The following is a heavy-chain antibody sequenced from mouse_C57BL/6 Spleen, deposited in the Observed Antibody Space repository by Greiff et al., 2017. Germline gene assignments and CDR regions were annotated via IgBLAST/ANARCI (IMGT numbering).Heavy chain of an antibody. V-gene: IGHV2-9-1*01. CDR1: GFSLTSYA. CDR2: IWTGGGT. CDR3: ARNLARDWYFDV. J-gene: IGHJ1*03. Sequence: VQLQESGPGLVAPSQSLSITCTVSGFSLTSYAISWVRQPPGKGLEWLGAIWTGGGTNYNSALKSRLSISKDNSKSQVFLKMNSLQTDDTARYYCARNLARDWYFDVWGTGTTVTVSS.